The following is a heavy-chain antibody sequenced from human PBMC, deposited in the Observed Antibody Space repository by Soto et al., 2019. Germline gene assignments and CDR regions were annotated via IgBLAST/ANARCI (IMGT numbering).Heavy chain of an antibody. CDR2: IYWDDDK. CDR3: AHRQTTGVWFGELSDWFDP. CDR1: GFSLSTSGVG. V-gene: IGHV2-5*02. J-gene: IGHJ5*02. Sequence: QITLKESGPTLVKPTQTLTLTCTFSGFSLSTSGVGVGWIRQPPGKALEWLALIYWDDDKRYRPDLKSRLTITKDTSKNQVVLTLTNMDRVDTATYYCAHRQTTGVWFGELSDWFDPWGQGTLVTVSS. D-gene: IGHD3-10*01.